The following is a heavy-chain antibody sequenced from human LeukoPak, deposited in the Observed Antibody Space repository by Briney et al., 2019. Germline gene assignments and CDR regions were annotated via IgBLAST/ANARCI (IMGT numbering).Heavy chain of an antibody. CDR3: ARVTLTSGAAIDI. J-gene: IGHJ3*02. CDR1: GGSISSDDYY. V-gene: IGHV4-31*03. CDR2: IYHSGKP. D-gene: IGHD1-14*01. Sequence: SQTLSLTCTASGGSISSDDYYWSWIRQHPGKGLEWIGYIYHSGKPYYNPSLKSRIIMSIDTSENQFSLQLSSVTAADTAMYYCARVTLTSGAAIDIWGQGTVVTVSS.